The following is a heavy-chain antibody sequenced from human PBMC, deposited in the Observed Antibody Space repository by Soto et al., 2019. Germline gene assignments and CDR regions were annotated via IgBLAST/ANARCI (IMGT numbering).Heavy chain of an antibody. CDR3: RAGYPDSDYYGMDV. V-gene: IGHV1-69*13. Sequence: SVKVSCKASGGTFSSYAISWVRQAPGQGLEWMGGIIPIFGTANYAQKFQGRVTITADESTSTAYMELSSLRSEDTAVYYCRAGYPDSDYYGMDVWGQGTTVTVSS. CDR1: GGTFSSYA. CDR2: IIPIFGTA. D-gene: IGHD6-13*01. J-gene: IGHJ6*02.